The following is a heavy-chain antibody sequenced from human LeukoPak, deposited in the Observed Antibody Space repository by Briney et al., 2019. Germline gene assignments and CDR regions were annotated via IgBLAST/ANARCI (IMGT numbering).Heavy chain of an antibody. Sequence: SSETLSLTCTVSGGSISSYYWSWIRQPPGKGLEWIGYIYYSGSTNYNPSLKSRVTISVDTSKNQFSLKLSSVTAADTAVYYCARGLIAHCGGDCYSAWFDPWGQGTLVTVSS. CDR3: ARGLIAHCGGDCYSAWFDP. CDR2: IYYSGST. CDR1: GGSISSYY. J-gene: IGHJ5*02. V-gene: IGHV4-59*08. D-gene: IGHD2-21*02.